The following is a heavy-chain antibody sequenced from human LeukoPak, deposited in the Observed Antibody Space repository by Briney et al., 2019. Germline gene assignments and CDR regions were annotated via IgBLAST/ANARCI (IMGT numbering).Heavy chain of an antibody. V-gene: IGHV3-74*01. Sequence: GGSLRLSCAAFGFTFSRSWMHWVRQAPGKGLVWLSRINSDGGDTTYADSVKGRFTISSDNAKNTLYLQMNSLRAEDTAMYYCARASGTDSSGYLQIDYWGQGTLVTVSS. CDR1: GFTFSRSW. D-gene: IGHD3-22*01. CDR3: ARASGTDSSGYLQIDY. J-gene: IGHJ4*02. CDR2: INSDGGDT.